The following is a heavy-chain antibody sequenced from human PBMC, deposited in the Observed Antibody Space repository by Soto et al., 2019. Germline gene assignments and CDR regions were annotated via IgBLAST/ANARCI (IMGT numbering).Heavy chain of an antibody. V-gene: IGHV3-21*01. CDR2: ISSSSSYI. CDR1: GFTFSSYS. CDR3: ARAERVDIVATIPNWFDP. D-gene: IGHD5-12*01. Sequence: GGSLRLSCAASGFTFSSYSMNWVRQAPGKGLEWVSSISSSSSYIYYADSVKGRFTISRDNAKNSLYLQMNSLRAEDTAVYYCARAERVDIVATIPNWFDPWGQGTLVTVSS. J-gene: IGHJ5*02.